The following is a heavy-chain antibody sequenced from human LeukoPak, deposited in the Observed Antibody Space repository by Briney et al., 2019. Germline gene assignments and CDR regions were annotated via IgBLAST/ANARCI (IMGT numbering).Heavy chain of an antibody. Sequence: GGSLRLSCSASGFIFSSYAMHWVRQAPGKGLEYVSGISFDGGNTYFADSVKGRFTISRDNAKNSLYLQMNSLRAEDTAVYYCARDGSGYYEDAFDIWGQGTMVTVSS. J-gene: IGHJ3*02. V-gene: IGHV3-64*04. CDR1: GFIFSSYA. CDR3: ARDGSGYYEDAFDI. D-gene: IGHD3-3*01. CDR2: ISFDGGNT.